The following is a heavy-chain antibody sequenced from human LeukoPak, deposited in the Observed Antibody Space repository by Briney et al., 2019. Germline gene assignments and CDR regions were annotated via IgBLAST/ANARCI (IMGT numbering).Heavy chain of an antibody. Sequence: ASVKVSCKASGYTFTSYGISWVRQAPGQGLEWMGWISAYNGNTNYAQKLQGRVTMTTDTSTSTAYMELRSLRSDDTAVYYCARASPTEGIVVVPAAINNWFDPWGQGTLVTVSS. CDR1: GYTFTSYG. CDR3: ARASPTEGIVVVPAAINNWFDP. J-gene: IGHJ5*02. V-gene: IGHV1-18*01. D-gene: IGHD2-2*01. CDR2: ISAYNGNT.